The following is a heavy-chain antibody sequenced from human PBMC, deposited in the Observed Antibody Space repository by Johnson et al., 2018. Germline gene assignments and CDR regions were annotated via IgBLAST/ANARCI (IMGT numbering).Heavy chain of an antibody. CDR1: GFTFSSYA. V-gene: IGHV3-23*04. CDR3: ARDWDLSVAGDDYGMDV. Sequence: VQLVQSGAEVKKPGSSVKVSCKASGFTFSSYAMSWVRQAPGKGLEWVSAISGSGGSTYYADSVKGRFTISRDNSKNTLYLQMNSLRAEDTAVYYCARDWDLSVAGDDYGMDVWGQGTTVTVSS. CDR2: ISGSGGST. J-gene: IGHJ6*02. D-gene: IGHD6-19*01.